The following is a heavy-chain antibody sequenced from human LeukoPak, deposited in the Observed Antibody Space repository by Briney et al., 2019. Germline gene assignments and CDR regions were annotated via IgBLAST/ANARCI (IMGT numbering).Heavy chain of an antibody. CDR1: GGSISTYY. J-gene: IGHJ5*02. Sequence: PSETLSLTCTVSGGSISTYYWSWIRQPPGKGLEWIAEINHSGSTNYNPSLKSRVTISVDTSKNQFSLKLTSVTAADTAMYYCARELGSGWLDLWGQGTLVTVSS. V-gene: IGHV4-34*01. D-gene: IGHD6-19*01. CDR2: INHSGST. CDR3: ARELGSGWLDL.